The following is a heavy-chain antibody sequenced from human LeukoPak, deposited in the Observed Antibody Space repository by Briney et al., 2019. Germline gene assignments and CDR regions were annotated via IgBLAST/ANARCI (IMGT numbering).Heavy chain of an antibody. V-gene: IGHV3-21*01. CDR1: GFTFSSCS. D-gene: IGHD6-19*01. CDR3: ARAGEQWPDYYFDY. J-gene: IGHJ4*02. CDR2: VSSSSSYI. Sequence: KPGGSLRLSCAASGFTFSSCSMNWVRQAPGKGLKWVSSVSSSSSYIYYADSVKGRFTISRDNAKNSLYLQMNSLRAEDTAVYYCARAGEQWPDYYFDYWGQGTLVTVSS.